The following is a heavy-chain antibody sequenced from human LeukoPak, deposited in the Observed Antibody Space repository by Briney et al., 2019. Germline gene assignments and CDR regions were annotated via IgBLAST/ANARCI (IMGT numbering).Heavy chain of an antibody. CDR2: IWYDGSNK. J-gene: IGHJ4*02. CDR1: GFTFSSYG. V-gene: IGHV3-33*01. Sequence: GGSLRLSCAASGFTFSSYGMHWVRQAPGKGLEWVAVIWYDGSNKYYADSVKGRFTISRDNSKNTLYLQMNSLRAEDTAVYYCQTQYCSSTSCYGPYFDYWGQGTLVTVSS. CDR3: QTQYCSSTSCYGPYFDY. D-gene: IGHD2-2*01.